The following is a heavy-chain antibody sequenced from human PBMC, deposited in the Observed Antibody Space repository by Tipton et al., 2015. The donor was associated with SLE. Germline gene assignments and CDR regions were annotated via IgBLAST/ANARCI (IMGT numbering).Heavy chain of an antibody. CDR2: IYTSGST. J-gene: IGHJ5*02. Sequence: TLSLTCTVSGGSVSSHYWSWIRQPPGKGLEWIGRIYTSGSTNYNPSLKSRVTMSVDTSKNQFSLKLSSVTAADTAVYYCARTGYYRVLTGVADNWFDPWGPGILVTVSS. V-gene: IGHV4-4*07. CDR1: GGSVSSHY. D-gene: IGHD3-9*01. CDR3: ARTGYYRVLTGVADNWFDP.